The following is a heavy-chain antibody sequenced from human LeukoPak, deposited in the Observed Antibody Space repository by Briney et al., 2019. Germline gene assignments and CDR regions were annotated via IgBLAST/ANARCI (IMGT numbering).Heavy chain of an antibody. CDR1: GGSFSGYY. Sequence: SETLSLSCAVYGGSFSGYYWSWIRQPPGKGLEWIGEINHSGSTNYNPSLKSRVTISVDTSKNQFSLKLSSVTAADTAVYYCARRKRSGCSSTSCLLSWFDPWGQGTLVTVST. D-gene: IGHD2-2*01. J-gene: IGHJ5*02. CDR2: INHSGST. V-gene: IGHV4-34*01. CDR3: ARRKRSGCSSTSCLLSWFDP.